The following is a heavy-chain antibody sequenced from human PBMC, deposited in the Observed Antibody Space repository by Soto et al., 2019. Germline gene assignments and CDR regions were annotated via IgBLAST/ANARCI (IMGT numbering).Heavy chain of an antibody. CDR1: GFTFSAVY. V-gene: IGHV3-11*05. CDR2: ISSSGTSA. D-gene: IGHD6-19*01. CDR3: ARERGAVTGQYFDY. J-gene: IGHJ4*02. Sequence: QVQLEESGGGLVKPGGSLRLYCAASGFTFSAVYMSWIRPAPNKGLEYISYISSSGTSANYADSVTGRFTISRDNAKNSLYLQMNSLRAEDTAVYYCARERGAVTGQYFDYWGQGALVTVSS.